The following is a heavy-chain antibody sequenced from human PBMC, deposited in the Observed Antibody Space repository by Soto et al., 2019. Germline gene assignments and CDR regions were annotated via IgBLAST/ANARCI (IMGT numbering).Heavy chain of an antibody. CDR2: ISTDAGST. D-gene: IGHD4-17*01. Sequence: GSLRLSCAASGFTFSSYAMSWVRQSPGKGLLWVSRISTDAGSTYYAESVKGRFTISRDDAKKMVYLEMNSLRVEDTAVYYCATVFDFWGQGTLVTVSS. CDR3: ATVFDF. J-gene: IGHJ4*02. CDR1: GFTFSSYA. V-gene: IGHV3-23*01.